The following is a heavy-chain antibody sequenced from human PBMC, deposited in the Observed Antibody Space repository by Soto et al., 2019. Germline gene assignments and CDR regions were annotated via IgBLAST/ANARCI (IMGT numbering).Heavy chain of an antibody. J-gene: IGHJ3*02. CDR3: ARDMSYYYGSGSSDAFDI. V-gene: IGHV1-46*01. CDR1: GYTFTSYY. Sequence: ASVKVSCKASGYTFTSYYMHWVRQAPGQGLEWMGIINPSGGSTSYAQKFQGRVTMTRDTSTSTVYMELSSLRSEDTAVYYCARDMSYYYGSGSSDAFDIWGQGTMVTV. D-gene: IGHD3-10*01. CDR2: INPSGGST.